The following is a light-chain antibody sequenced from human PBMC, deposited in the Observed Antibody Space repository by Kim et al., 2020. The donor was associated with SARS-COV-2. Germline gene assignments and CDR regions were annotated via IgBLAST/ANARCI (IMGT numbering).Light chain of an antibody. CDR2: DAS. CDR3: HQYSSHSRT. Sequence: DIQMTQSPSTLSASVGDRVTLTCRASQSINNWLAWYQQKPGKAPKVLIYDASSLESGVPSRFSGSGSGTEFTLTITSLQPDDYATYYCHQYSSHSRTFGQGTKVDIK. CDR1: QSINNW. J-gene: IGKJ1*01. V-gene: IGKV1-5*01.